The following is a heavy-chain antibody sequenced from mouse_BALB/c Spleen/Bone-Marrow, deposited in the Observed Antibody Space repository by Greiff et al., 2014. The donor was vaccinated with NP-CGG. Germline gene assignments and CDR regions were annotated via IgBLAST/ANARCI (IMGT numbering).Heavy chain of an antibody. CDR1: GYSFTSYW. CDR2: IYPGNSDT. D-gene: IGHD2-1*01. J-gene: IGHJ3*01. CDR3: TGYGNYVETSFAY. Sequence: QQSGTVLARPGASVKMSCKASGYSFTSYWMHWVKQRPGQGLEWIGAIYPGNSDTRYNQKFKGKAKLTAVTSASTAYMEFSSLTNEDSAVYYCTGYGNYVETSFAYWGQGTLVTVSA. V-gene: IGHV1-5*01.